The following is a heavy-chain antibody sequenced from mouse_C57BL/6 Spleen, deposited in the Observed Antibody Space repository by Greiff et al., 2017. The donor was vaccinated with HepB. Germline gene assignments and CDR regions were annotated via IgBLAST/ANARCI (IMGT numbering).Heavy chain of an antibody. D-gene: IGHD2-5*01. CDR2: IWSDGST. V-gene: IGHV2-6*03. Sequence: VQLQESGPGLVAPSQSLSITCTVSGFSLTSYGVHWVRQPPGKGLEWLVVIWSDGSTTYNSALKSRLSISKDNSKSQVFLKMNSLQTDDTAMYYCARGVYYSNYDAMDYWGQGTSVTVSS. CDR3: ARGVYYSNYDAMDY. CDR1: GFSLTSYG. J-gene: IGHJ4*01.